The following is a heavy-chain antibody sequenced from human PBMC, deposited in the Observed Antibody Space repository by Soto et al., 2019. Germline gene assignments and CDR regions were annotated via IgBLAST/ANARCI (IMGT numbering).Heavy chain of an antibody. Sequence: SETLSLTCTVSGDSTSSDDYYWSWIRQSPGKGLEWIGYVSYSGTTAYNPSLKSRLTISLDTSRNQFSLKLSSVTAADTAVYYCARGGLAYCGSDCYSGYWFEPWGQGTLVTVSS. CDR2: VSYSGTT. D-gene: IGHD2-21*02. V-gene: IGHV4-30-4*01. J-gene: IGHJ5*02. CDR1: GDSTSSDDYY. CDR3: ARGGLAYCGSDCYSGYWFEP.